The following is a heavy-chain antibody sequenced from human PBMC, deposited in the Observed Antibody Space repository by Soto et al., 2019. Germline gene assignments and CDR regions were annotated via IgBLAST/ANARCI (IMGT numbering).Heavy chain of an antibody. J-gene: IGHJ6*02. D-gene: IGHD1-26*01. CDR3: AREGVGARYFYGLDV. Sequence: QVQLQESGPGLVEPSQTLSLTCTVSGGSISNGDYYWSWIRQPPGKGLEWIGYIYHSGSTYYNPSLKSRVTISVDTSKNQCSLKLSSVTAADTAVYYCAREGVGARYFYGLDVWGQGTTVTVSS. V-gene: IGHV4-30-4*01. CDR2: IYHSGST. CDR1: GGSISNGDYY.